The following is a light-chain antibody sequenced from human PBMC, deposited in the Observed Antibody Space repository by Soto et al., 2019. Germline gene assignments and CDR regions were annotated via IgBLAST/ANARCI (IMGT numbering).Light chain of an antibody. CDR2: DVS. V-gene: IGLV2-11*01. CDR3: CSYAGSSYV. J-gene: IGLJ1*01. CDR1: SSDVGGYNY. Sequence: QSALTQPRSVSGSPGQSVTISCTGTSSDVGGYNYVSWYQQHPGKAPKLMIYDVSKRPSGVPDRFSGSKSGNTASLTISGLQAEDEADYCCSYAGSSYVLGTGTKVTVL.